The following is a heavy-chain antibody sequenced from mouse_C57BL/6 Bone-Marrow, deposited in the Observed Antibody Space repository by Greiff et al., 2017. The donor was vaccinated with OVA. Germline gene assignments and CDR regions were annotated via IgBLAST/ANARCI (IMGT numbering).Heavy chain of an antibody. V-gene: IGHV1-50*01. J-gene: IGHJ3*01. CDR1: GYTFTSYW. CDR3: ARGGTVVATPLAY. D-gene: IGHD1-1*01. Sequence: QVHVKQPGAELVKPGASVKLSCKASGYTFTSYWMQWVKQRPGQGLEWIGEIDPSASYTNYNQKFKGKATLTVDTSSSTAYMQLSSLTSEDSAVYYCARGGTVVATPLAYGGQGTLVTVSA. CDR2: IDPSASYT.